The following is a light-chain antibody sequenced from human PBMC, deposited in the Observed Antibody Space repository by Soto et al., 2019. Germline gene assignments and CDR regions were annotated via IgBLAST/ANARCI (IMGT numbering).Light chain of an antibody. Sequence: QSVLTQPASVSGSPGQSITISCTGTSSDVGGYNHVSWYQHPPGRAPKLILFGVSDRPSGVSHRFSGSKSGNTASLTISGLQGEDEADYYCCSYASLSSVGFGGGTKLTVL. CDR2: GVS. V-gene: IGLV2-14*01. CDR1: SSDVGGYNH. J-gene: IGLJ2*01. CDR3: CSYASLSSVG.